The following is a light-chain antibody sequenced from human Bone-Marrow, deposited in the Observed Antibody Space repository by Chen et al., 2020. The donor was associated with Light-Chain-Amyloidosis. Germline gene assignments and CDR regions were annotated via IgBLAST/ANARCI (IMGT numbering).Light chain of an antibody. J-gene: IGLJ1*01. V-gene: IGLV2-14*01. CDR2: EVT. CDR3: SSYTITNTLV. Sequence: QSALTQPASVSGSPGQSITISCTGTSSDVGGDNHVSWYQQHPDKAPKLMIYEVTNRPSWVPDRLSGAKSDNTASLTISGLQTGDEADYFCSSYTITNTLVFGSGTRVTVL. CDR1: SSDVGGDNH.